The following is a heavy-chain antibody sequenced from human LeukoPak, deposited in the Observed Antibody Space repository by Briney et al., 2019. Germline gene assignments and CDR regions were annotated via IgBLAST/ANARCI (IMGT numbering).Heavy chain of an antibody. Sequence: GGSLRLTCAASGFTFSSYAMSWVRQAPGKGLEWVSAISGSGGSTYYADSVKGRFTISRDNSKNTLYLQMNSLRAEDTAVYHCAKDLYPPSPGIAAAGFFDYWGQGTLVTVSS. CDR2: ISGSGGST. D-gene: IGHD6-13*01. CDR3: AKDLYPPSPGIAAAGFFDY. J-gene: IGHJ4*02. V-gene: IGHV3-23*01. CDR1: GFTFSSYA.